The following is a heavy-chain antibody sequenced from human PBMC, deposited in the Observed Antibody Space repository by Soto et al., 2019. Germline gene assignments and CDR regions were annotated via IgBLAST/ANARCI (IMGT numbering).Heavy chain of an antibody. CDR2: INHSGST. Sequence: QVQLQQWGAGLLKPSETLSLTCAVYGGSFSGYYWSWIRQPPGKGLEWIGEINHSGSTNYNPSLKRRVTISVDTSKNQFSLKLSSVTAADTAVYYCARGCSGYYDSSGYYRGNWFDPWGQGTLVTVSS. J-gene: IGHJ5*02. CDR1: GGSFSGYY. CDR3: ARGCSGYYDSSGYYRGNWFDP. D-gene: IGHD3-22*01. V-gene: IGHV4-34*01.